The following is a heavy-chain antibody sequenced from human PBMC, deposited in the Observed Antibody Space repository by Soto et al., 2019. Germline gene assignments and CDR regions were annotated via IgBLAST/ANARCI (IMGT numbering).Heavy chain of an antibody. D-gene: IGHD1-1*01. CDR3: AREGGYVDY. Sequence: QLQLQESGPGLVKPSETLSLTCTVSGGPIRSSSHYWGWIRQSPGTGLEWIGSIDESGDSYYNPSLKSPVTISVDTSKNQFSLKLISVTGADSAIYYCAREGGYVDYWGQGTLVTVSS. V-gene: IGHV4-39*02. J-gene: IGHJ4*02. CDR2: IDESGDS. CDR1: GGPIRSSSHY.